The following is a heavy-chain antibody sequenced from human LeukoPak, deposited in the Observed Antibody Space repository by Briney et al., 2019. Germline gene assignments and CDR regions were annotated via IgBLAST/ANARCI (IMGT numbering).Heavy chain of an antibody. CDR2: ISYDGSNK. D-gene: IGHD3-10*02. J-gene: IGHJ6*04. V-gene: IGHV3-30*04. CDR3: AELGITMIGGV. Sequence: GGSLRLSCVASGFTFSSSAMHWVRQAPGKGLEWVAVISYDGSNKYQADSVKGRFTISRDNAKNSLYLQMNSLRAEDTAVYYCAELGITMIGGVWGKGTTVTISS. CDR1: GFTFSSSA.